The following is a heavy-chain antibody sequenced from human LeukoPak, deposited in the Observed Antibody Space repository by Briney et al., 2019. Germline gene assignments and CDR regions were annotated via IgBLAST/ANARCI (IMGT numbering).Heavy chain of an antibody. J-gene: IGHJ4*02. Sequence: AGGSLRLSCAASGFTFSSYAMSWVRQAPGKGLEWVSAISGSGGSTYYADSVKGRFTISRDNSKNTLYLQMNSLRAEDTAVYYCAGLISMVTIFAYWGQGTLVTVSS. D-gene: IGHD4-23*01. V-gene: IGHV3-23*01. CDR2: ISGSGGST. CDR1: GFTFSSYA. CDR3: AGLISMVTIFAY.